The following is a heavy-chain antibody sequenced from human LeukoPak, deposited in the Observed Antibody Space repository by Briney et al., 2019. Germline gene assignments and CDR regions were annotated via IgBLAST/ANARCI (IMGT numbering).Heavy chain of an antibody. J-gene: IGHJ6*03. Sequence: ASVKVSCKASGYTFTSYGISWVRQAPGQGLEWMGWISAYNGNTNYAQKLQGRVTMTTDTSTSTAYMELRSLRSDDTAVYYCARERVGPTSYYYYMDVWGKGTTVTVSS. D-gene: IGHD1-26*01. CDR3: ARERVGPTSYYYYMDV. V-gene: IGHV1-18*01. CDR2: ISAYNGNT. CDR1: GYTFTSYG.